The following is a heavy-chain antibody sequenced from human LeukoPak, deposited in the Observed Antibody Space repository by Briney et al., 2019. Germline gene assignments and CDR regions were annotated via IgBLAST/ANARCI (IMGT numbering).Heavy chain of an antibody. CDR3: AKDPTIAVAGTGYFDY. Sequence: PGRSLRLSCAASGFTFSSYGMHWVRQAPGKGLEWVAVISYDGSNKYYADSVKGRFTISRDNSKNTLYLQMNSLRAEDTAVYYCAKDPTIAVAGTGYFDYWGQGTLVTVSS. CDR1: GFTFSSYG. CDR2: ISYDGSNK. J-gene: IGHJ4*02. D-gene: IGHD6-19*01. V-gene: IGHV3-30*18.